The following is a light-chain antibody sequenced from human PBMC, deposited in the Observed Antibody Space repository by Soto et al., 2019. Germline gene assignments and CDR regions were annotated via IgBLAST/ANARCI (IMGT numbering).Light chain of an antibody. CDR1: SSDVGGYNY. J-gene: IGLJ1*01. Sequence: QSALTQPASVPGSPGQSITISCTGTSSDVGGYNYVSWYQQHPGKAPKFMIYDVSNRPSGVSNRFSGSKSGNTASLTISGLQAEDEADYYCTSYTTSNTRQIVFGTGPKVTVL. V-gene: IGLV2-14*01. CDR2: DVS. CDR3: TSYTTSNTRQIV.